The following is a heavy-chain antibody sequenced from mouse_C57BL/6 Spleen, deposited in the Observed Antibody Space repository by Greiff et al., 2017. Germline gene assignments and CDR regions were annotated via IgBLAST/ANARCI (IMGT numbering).Heavy chain of an antibody. D-gene: IGHD2-4*01. CDR1: GFTFSDYG. CDR3: ATCDYDGY. Sequence: EVKLVESGGGLVKPGGSLKLSCAASGFTFSDYGMHWVRQAPEKGLEWVAYISSGSSTIYYADTVKGRFTISRDNAKTTLFLQMTSLRSEDTAMFYCATCDYDGYWGQGTTLTVSS. CDR2: ISSGSSTI. J-gene: IGHJ2*01. V-gene: IGHV5-17*01.